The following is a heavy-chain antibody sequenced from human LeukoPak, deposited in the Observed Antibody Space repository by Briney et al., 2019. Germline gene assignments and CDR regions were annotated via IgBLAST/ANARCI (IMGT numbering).Heavy chain of an antibody. Sequence: ASVKVSCKASGYTFTSYGISWVRQAPGQGLEWMGWISAYNGNTNYVQKLQGRVTMTTDTSTSTAYMELRSLRSDDTAVYYCARIRIAARQSWFDPWGQGTLVTVSS. CDR1: GYTFTSYG. CDR2: ISAYNGNT. D-gene: IGHD6-6*01. J-gene: IGHJ5*02. CDR3: ARIRIAARQSWFDP. V-gene: IGHV1-18*01.